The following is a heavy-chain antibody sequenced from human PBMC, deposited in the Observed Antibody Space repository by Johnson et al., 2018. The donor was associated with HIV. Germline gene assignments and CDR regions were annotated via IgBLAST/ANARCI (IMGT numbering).Heavy chain of an antibody. V-gene: IGHV3-13*01. CDR1: EFTFSNYD. CDR3: AREGIVGATGPGPTLQDAFDI. J-gene: IGHJ3*02. D-gene: IGHD1-26*01. CDR2: IGTAGDT. Sequence: VQLVESGGGLVQPGGSLRLSCAASEFTFSNYDMHWVRQPTRKSLEWVSTIGTAGDTYYPGSVKGRFTISRENAKNTLYLQMNSLRAEDTAVYYCAREGIVGATGPGPTLQDAFDIWGQGTMVTVSS.